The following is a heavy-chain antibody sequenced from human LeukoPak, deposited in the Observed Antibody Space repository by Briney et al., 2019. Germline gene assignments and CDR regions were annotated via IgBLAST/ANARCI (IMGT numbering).Heavy chain of an antibody. Sequence: GGSLRLSCAASGFIFSSYSMNWVRQAPGKGLEWLSYISSSSSTLYYADSVKGRFTISRDNAKNSLYLQMNSLRAEDTAVYYCAKIPLDGDYSYFDSWGQGTLVTVSS. J-gene: IGHJ4*02. CDR2: ISSSSSTL. CDR3: AKIPLDGDYSYFDS. CDR1: GFIFSSYS. V-gene: IGHV3-48*01. D-gene: IGHD4-17*01.